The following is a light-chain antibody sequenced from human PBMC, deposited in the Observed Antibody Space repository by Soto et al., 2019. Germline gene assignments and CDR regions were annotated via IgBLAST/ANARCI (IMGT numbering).Light chain of an antibody. Sequence: VLTQSPGTLSLSPGERASLSCRTSQTVRSGYLAWYQQKPGQAPRLPIYGGSNRATGIPDRFSGSGSATDFTLTISRLEPEDSAVYYCQQYDNSPMYTFGQGTKLEIK. V-gene: IGKV3-20*01. CDR3: QQYDNSPMYT. J-gene: IGKJ2*01. CDR2: GGS. CDR1: QTVRSGY.